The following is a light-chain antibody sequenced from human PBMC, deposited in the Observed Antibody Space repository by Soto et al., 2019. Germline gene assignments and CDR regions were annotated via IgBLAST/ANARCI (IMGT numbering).Light chain of an antibody. J-gene: IGLJ1*01. Sequence: QSVLTQPASVSGSPGQSITISCTGTSSDVGGYNYVSWYQQHPGKAPKLMIYDVSNRPSGVSNRFSGSKSGKTASLTISGLQAEDEADYYCSSYTSSSTLDVFGTGTKVTVL. V-gene: IGLV2-14*01. CDR3: SSYTSSSTLDV. CDR1: SSDVGGYNY. CDR2: DVS.